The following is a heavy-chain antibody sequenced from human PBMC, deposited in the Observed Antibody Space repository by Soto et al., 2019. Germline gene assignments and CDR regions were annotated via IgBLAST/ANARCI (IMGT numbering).Heavy chain of an antibody. J-gene: IGHJ4*02. V-gene: IGHV3-9*01. CDR2: SRWNSGSI. CDR3: ETYNNTSGWYVTTDY. Sequence: PGVSLRLSCAACGCTFGDYAMQWVRQAPGKGLEWVSASRWNSGSIDCADSVKGRFTSSRDNAENSRYLQMNSLRAEDTALYSCETYNNTSGWYVTTDYWRQGTRVTASS. CDR1: GCTFGDYA. D-gene: IGHD6-13*01.